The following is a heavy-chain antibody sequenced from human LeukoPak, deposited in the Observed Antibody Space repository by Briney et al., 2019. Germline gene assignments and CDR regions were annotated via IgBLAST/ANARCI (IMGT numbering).Heavy chain of an antibody. CDR1: GGSISGYY. D-gene: IGHD4-23*01. CDR2: IFYTGSA. J-gene: IGHJ3*02. CDR3: ARGSLTVAPAFDI. Sequence: SETLSLTCTVSGGSISGYYWSWIRQPPEKGLEWIGYIFYTGSANYNPSLKSRGTISVDTSKNQFSLKLNSVTAGDTAIYYCARGSLTVAPAFDIWGQGKMFTVSS. V-gene: IGHV4-59*12.